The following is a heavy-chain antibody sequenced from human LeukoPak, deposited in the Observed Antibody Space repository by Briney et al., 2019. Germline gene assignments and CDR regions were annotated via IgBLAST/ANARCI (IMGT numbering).Heavy chain of an antibody. Sequence: GESLNIPCKGTGYSFTSYSIGWVRHLPGKGLDWMGNIYPGDSDTRSSPSFQGQVTISADKSISTAYLQWSSVKAADTAMCYCARQGSSFDYWGQGTLVTVSS. V-gene: IGHV5-51*01. CDR2: IYPGDSDT. J-gene: IGHJ4*02. CDR3: ARQGSSFDY. CDR1: GYSFTSYS. D-gene: IGHD2-15*01.